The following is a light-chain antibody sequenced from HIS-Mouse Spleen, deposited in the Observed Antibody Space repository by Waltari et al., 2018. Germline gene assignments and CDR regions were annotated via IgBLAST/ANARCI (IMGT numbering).Light chain of an antibody. CDR2: SNN. CDR3: AAWDDSLNGWV. J-gene: IGLJ3*02. CDR1: SSNIGTNT. Sequence: QSVLTQPPSASGTPGQRVTIVCSGRSSNIGTNTVNWYQQLPGTPPKLLIYSNNQRPSVVPDRFAGSKSGTSASLAISGLQSEDEADYYCAAWDDSLNGWVFGGGTKLTVL. V-gene: IGLV1-44*01.